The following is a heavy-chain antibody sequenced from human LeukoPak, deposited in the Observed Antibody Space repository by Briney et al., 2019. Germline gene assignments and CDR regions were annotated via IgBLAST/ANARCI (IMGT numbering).Heavy chain of an antibody. Sequence: ASVKVSCKASGGTFSSYAISWVRQAPGQGLEWMGGIIPIFGTANYAQKFQGRVTITTDESTSTAYMELSSLRSEDTAVYYCARLAPIVVVPAAPKGVAFDIWGQGTMVTVSS. D-gene: IGHD2-2*01. CDR1: GGTFSSYA. CDR2: IIPIFGTA. CDR3: ARLAPIVVVPAAPKGVAFDI. J-gene: IGHJ3*02. V-gene: IGHV1-69*05.